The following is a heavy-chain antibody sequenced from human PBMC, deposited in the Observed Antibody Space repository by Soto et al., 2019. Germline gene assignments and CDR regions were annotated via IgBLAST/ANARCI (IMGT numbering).Heavy chain of an antibody. CDR3: AKDHGYYYDSSGYYYPFDY. J-gene: IGHJ4*02. CDR2: ISGSGGST. D-gene: IGHD3-22*01. CDR1: GFTFSSYA. V-gene: IGHV3-23*01. Sequence: GGSLSLSCAASGFTFSSYARSWVRQAPGKGLEWVSAISGSGGSTYYADSVKGRFTISRDNSKNTLYLQMNSLRAEDTAVYYCAKDHGYYYDSSGYYYPFDYWGQGTLVTVSS.